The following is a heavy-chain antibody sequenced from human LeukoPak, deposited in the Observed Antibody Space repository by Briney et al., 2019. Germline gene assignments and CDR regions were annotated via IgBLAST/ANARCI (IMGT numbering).Heavy chain of an antibody. Sequence: GSLRLSCAASGFTFSSYAMSWVRQAPGKGLEWVSAISGSGGSTYYADSVKGRFTISRDNSKNTLYLQMNSLRAEDTAVYYCAKIPIVVVPAAMEIYYYYGMDVWGQGTTVTVSS. J-gene: IGHJ6*02. V-gene: IGHV3-23*01. CDR3: AKIPIVVVPAAMEIYYYYGMDV. CDR2: ISGSGGST. D-gene: IGHD2-2*01. CDR1: GFTFSSYA.